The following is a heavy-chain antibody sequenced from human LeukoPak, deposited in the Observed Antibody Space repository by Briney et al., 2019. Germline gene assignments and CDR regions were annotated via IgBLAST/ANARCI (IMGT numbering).Heavy chain of an antibody. J-gene: IGHJ3*02. D-gene: IGHD2-2*01. CDR1: GGSISSYY. V-gene: IGHV4-59*01. Sequence: SETLYLTCTVSGGSISSYYRSWIRQPPGKGLEWIGYIYYSGSTKYNPSVKSRVTISGDTSKNQFSLKLSSVTAADTAVYYCARDAVIPAAMVDAFDIWGQGTMVTVSS. CDR2: IYYSGST. CDR3: ARDAVIPAAMVDAFDI.